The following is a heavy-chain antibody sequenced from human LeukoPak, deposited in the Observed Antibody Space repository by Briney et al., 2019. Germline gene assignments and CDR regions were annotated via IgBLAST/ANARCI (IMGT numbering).Heavy chain of an antibody. V-gene: IGHV1-69*06. D-gene: IGHD3-9*01. CDR2: IIPIFGTA. CDR1: GGTFSSYA. J-gene: IGHJ4*02. CDR3: ARGLTLRYFDWLYY. Sequence: SVKVSCKASGGTFSSYAISWVRQAPGQGLEWTGGIIPIFGTANYAQKFQGRVTITADKSTSTAYMELSSLRSEDTAVYYCARGLTLRYFDWLYYWGQGTLVTVSS.